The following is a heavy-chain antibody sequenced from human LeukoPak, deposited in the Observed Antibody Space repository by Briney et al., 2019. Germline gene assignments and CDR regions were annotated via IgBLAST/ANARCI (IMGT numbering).Heavy chain of an antibody. CDR1: GFTFRTYW. J-gene: IGHJ4*02. CDR3: AGGTSGNYYCDS. D-gene: IGHD3-10*01. V-gene: IGHV3-74*01. Sequence: PGGSLRLSCAASGFTFRTYWMHWARQVPGKGLVWVSRINTDGSSTTYADSVKGRFTISRDNAKNTVDLQMNSLRAEDTAVYYCAGGTSGNYYCDSWGQGTLVTVSS. CDR2: INTDGSST.